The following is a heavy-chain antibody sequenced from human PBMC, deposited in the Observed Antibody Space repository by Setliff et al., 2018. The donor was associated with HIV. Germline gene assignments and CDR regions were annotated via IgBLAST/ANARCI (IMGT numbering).Heavy chain of an antibody. V-gene: IGHV1-46*01. CDR2: LNPSEGTT. Sequence: GASVKVSCKASGYTFTTYYIHWVRQAPGQGLEWMGILNPSEGTTSFAQKFQGRVTMTRDTSTSTVYMDLSSLRSEDTAVYYCATYHYYDSSAYFIDLYYFDYWGQGTLVTVSS. D-gene: IGHD3-22*01. CDR1: GYTFTTYY. J-gene: IGHJ4*02. CDR3: ATYHYYDSSAYFIDLYYFDY.